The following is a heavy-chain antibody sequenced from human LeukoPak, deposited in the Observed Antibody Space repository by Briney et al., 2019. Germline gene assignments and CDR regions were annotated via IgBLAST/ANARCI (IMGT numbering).Heavy chain of an antibody. J-gene: IGHJ2*01. CDR1: GGSFSGYY. V-gene: IGHV4-34*01. Sequence: PSETLSLTCAVYGGSFSGYYWSWIRQPPGKGLEWIGEINHSGSTNYNPSLKSRVTISVDTSKNQFSLKLSSVTAADTAVYYCARATLGLDWYFDLWGRGTLVTVSS. D-gene: IGHD6-6*01. CDR2: INHSGST. CDR3: ARATLGLDWYFDL.